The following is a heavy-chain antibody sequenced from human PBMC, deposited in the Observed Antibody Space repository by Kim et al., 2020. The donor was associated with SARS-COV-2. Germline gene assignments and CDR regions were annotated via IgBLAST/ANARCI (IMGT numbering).Heavy chain of an antibody. J-gene: IGHJ4*02. D-gene: IGHD3-22*01. Sequence: FGSSVKGRFSISRDDSKNTAYLQMNSLKTEDTAIYYCTTRFYDGSTYYFEYWGQGGLVTVSS. CDR3: TTRFYDGSTYYFEY. V-gene: IGHV3-73*01.